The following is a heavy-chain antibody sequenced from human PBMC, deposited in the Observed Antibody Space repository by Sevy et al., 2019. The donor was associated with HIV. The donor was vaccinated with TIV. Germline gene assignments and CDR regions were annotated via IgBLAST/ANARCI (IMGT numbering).Heavy chain of an antibody. V-gene: IGHV1-2*02. CDR2: IDPYSGGT. J-gene: IGHJ5*02. Sequence: ASVKVSCKASGYTFTGYYMHWVRQAPGQGLEWMGWIDPYSGGTNYAQKFQGRVTMTRDTSISTAYMELSRLRSDDTAVYYCSRERSQGDYSNGVGFFDPWGQGTLVTVSS. CDR3: SRERSQGDYSNGVGFFDP. CDR1: GYTFTGYY. D-gene: IGHD4-4*01.